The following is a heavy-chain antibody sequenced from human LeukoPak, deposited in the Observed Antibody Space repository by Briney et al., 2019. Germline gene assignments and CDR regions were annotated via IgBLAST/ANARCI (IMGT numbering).Heavy chain of an antibody. V-gene: IGHV3-23*01. J-gene: IGHJ5*02. D-gene: IGHD2-2*01. CDR3: ARVNIVLVPTARRWFDP. CDR2: VSAGGGST. Sequence: ETLSLTCAVYGGSFSGYYWSWIRQAPGKGLEWVSTVSAGGGSTYYADSVRGRFTISRDNSKNTLYLQMNSLRAEDTAVYYCARVNIVLVPTARRWFDPWGQGTLVTVSS. CDR1: GGSFSGYY.